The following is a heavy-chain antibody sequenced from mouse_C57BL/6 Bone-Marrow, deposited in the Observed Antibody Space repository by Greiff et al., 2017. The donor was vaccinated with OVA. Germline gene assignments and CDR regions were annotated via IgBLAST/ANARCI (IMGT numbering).Heavy chain of an antibody. Sequence: VHVKQSGAELVRPGASVKLSCTASGFNIKDDYMHWVKQRPEQGLEWIGWIDPENGDTEYASKFQGKATITADTSSNTAYLQLSSLTSEDTAVYYCTTPLSSMDYWGQGTSVTVSS. D-gene: IGHD6-1*01. V-gene: IGHV14-4*01. CDR2: IDPENGDT. CDR1: GFNIKDDY. J-gene: IGHJ4*01. CDR3: TTPLSSMDY.